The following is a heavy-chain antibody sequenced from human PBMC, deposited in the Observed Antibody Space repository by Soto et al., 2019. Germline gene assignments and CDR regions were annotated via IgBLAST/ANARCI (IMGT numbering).Heavy chain of an antibody. CDR1: GYTFTSYA. V-gene: IGHV1-3*01. CDR3: ARGMRAAGSKPPPYCYFYYGRDV. CDR2: INAGNGNT. Sequence: VQLVQSGAEVKKPGASVKVSCKASGYTFTSYAMHWVRQAPGQRLEWMGWINAGNGNTKYSQKFQGRVTITSDTSASTAYMELSSLRSEDTAVYYCARGMRAAGSKPPPYCYFYYGRDVWGQGTTVTVSS. D-gene: IGHD6-13*01. J-gene: IGHJ6*02.